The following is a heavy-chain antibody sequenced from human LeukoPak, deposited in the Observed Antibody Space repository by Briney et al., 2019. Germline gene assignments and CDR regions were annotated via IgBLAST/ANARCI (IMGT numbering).Heavy chain of an antibody. D-gene: IGHD3-22*01. CDR3: AKEGGGGYYDSSGYYYPFDY. CDR2: ISGSGGST. CDR1: GFTFSSYG. Sequence: GGTLRLSCAASGFTFSSYGMSWVRQAPGKGLEWVSAISGSGGSTYYADSVKGRFTISRDNSKNTLYLQMNSLRAEDTAVYYCAKEGGGGYYDSSGYYYPFDYWGQGTLVTVSS. V-gene: IGHV3-23*01. J-gene: IGHJ4*02.